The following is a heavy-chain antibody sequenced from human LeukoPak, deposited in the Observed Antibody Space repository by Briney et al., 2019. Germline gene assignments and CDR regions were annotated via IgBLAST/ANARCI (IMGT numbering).Heavy chain of an antibody. Sequence: GASVKVSCKASGYTFTGYYMHWVRQAPGQGLEWVGWINPNSGCTNYAQKFQGRVTMTRDTSISTAYMELSRLRCDDTAVYYCARRSTVVTRKNFDYWGQGTLVTVSP. V-gene: IGHV1-2*02. CDR1: GYTFTGYY. J-gene: IGHJ4*02. D-gene: IGHD4-23*01. CDR3: ARRSTVVTRKNFDY. CDR2: INPNSGCT.